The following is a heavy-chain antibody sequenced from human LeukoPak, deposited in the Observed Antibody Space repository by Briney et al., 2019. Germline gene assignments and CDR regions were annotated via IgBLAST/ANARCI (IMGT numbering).Heavy chain of an antibody. V-gene: IGHV3-21*01. Sequence: GGSLRLSCAASGFTFSSYSMNWVRQAPGKGLEWVSSISSSSSYIYYADSVKGRFTISRDNAKNSLYLQMNSLRAEDTAVYYCARTVSSDATLWVYYGMDVWGQGTTVTVSS. CDR1: GFTFSSYS. CDR2: ISSSSSYI. D-gene: IGHD1-26*01. CDR3: ARTVSSDATLWVYYGMDV. J-gene: IGHJ6*02.